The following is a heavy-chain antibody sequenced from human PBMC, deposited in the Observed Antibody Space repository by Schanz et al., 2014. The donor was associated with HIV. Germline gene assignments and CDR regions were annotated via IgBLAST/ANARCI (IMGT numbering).Heavy chain of an antibody. J-gene: IGHJ1*01. CDR2: ISWNSGSI. CDR3: AKDMGRQPEYFQH. V-gene: IGHV3-9*01. CDR1: GFRFDDCA. D-gene: IGHD6-6*01. Sequence: EVHLVESGGGSVQPGRSLRLSCEASGFRFDDCAMHWVRQVPEKGLEWVSGISWNSGSIGYADSVKGRFTISRDNAKNSLYLQMNSLRVEDTALYYCAKDMGRQPEYFQHWGQGTLVTVSS.